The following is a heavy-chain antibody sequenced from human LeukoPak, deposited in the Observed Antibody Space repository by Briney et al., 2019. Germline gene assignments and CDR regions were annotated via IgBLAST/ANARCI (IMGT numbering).Heavy chain of an antibody. D-gene: IGHD1-26*01. J-gene: IGHJ4*02. Sequence: SETLSLTCAVYGGSFSGYYWCWIRQPPGKGLEWIGEINHSGSTYYNPSLKSRVTISVDTSKNQFSLKLSSVTAADTAVYYCAIEVGATLPDYWGQGTLVTVSS. V-gene: IGHV4-34*01. CDR2: INHSGST. CDR3: AIEVGATLPDY. CDR1: GGSFSGYY.